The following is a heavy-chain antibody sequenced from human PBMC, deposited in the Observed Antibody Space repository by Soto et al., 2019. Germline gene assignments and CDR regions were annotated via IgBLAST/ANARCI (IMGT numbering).Heavy chain of an antibody. Sequence: GASVKVSCKASGYTFTHYYMHWVRQAPGQGLEWMGIINPNGGSTTYAQRFRAGFTMTRDTSTSTAYMELSSLRSEDSAVYYCATSVNSAMAFDYWGQGTLVTVSS. CDR3: ATSVNSAMAFDY. CDR2: INPNGGST. V-gene: IGHV1-46*01. D-gene: IGHD5-18*01. J-gene: IGHJ4*02. CDR1: GYTFTHYY.